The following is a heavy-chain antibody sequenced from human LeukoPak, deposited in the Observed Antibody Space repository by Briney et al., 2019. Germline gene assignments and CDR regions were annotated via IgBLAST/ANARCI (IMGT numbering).Heavy chain of an antibody. Sequence: GGSLRHSCAASGFTFSDYWMHWVRQAPGKGLEWVARIYSDVRRIKYADSVKGRFTISRDNAKNTLYLQMNALRVEDTAVYYCATSPVISRDWGQGTLVTVSS. CDR3: ATSPVISRD. CDR1: GFTFSDYW. J-gene: IGHJ4*02. CDR2: IYSDVRRI. V-gene: IGHV3-74*03. D-gene: IGHD2-21*01.